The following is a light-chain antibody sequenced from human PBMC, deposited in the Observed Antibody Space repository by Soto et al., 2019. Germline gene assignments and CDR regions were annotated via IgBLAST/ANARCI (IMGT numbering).Light chain of an antibody. CDR2: KAS. J-gene: IGKJ1*01. V-gene: IGKV1-5*03. CDR3: QHDNSYSAA. Sequence: DIQMTQSPSTLSGSVGDRVTITCRASQTISSWLAWYQQKPGKAPKLLIYKASTLISGVPSRFSGSGTGTEFNMTISSLQPDDFATYYCQHDNSYSAAFGQGNKVELK. CDR1: QTISSW.